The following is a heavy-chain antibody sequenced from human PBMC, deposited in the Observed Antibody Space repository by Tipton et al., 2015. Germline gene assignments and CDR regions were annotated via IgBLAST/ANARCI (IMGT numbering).Heavy chain of an antibody. Sequence: SLRLSCAASGFTFSNYWMTWVRQAPGQGLEWVAMIKQDGSEKYYVDSVKGRFTISRDNAKNSLYLQMNSLRAEDTAVYYCARGDWGSSGQAYWGQGTLVTVSS. CDR1: GFTFSNYW. CDR3: ARGDWGSSGQAY. D-gene: IGHD3-22*01. CDR2: IKQDGSEK. V-gene: IGHV3-7*01. J-gene: IGHJ4*02.